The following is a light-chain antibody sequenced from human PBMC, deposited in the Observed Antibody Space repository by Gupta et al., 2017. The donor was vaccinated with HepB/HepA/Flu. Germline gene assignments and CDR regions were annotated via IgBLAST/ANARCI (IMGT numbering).Light chain of an antibody. J-gene: IGKJ3*01. CDR3: QQGINSPT. CDR2: DAS. V-gene: IGKV3-11*02. CDR1: QSVSSY. Sequence: EIVLTQSPATLSLSPGERATLSCRASQSVSSYVAWYQQKPGQAPRLLIYDASNRATGIPARFSGSGSGRDFTLTSRSREGEDSAVYHWQQGINSPTFGHGTKVDIK.